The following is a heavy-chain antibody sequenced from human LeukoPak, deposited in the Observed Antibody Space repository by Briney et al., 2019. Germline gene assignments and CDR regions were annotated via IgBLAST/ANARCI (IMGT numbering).Heavy chain of an antibody. Sequence: GESLEISCKGSGYSFTSYWIGWVRQMPGKGLEWMGIIYPGDSDTRYSPSFQGQVTISADKSISTAYLQWSSLKASDTAMYYCARFVGGYDILTGYYYYFDYWGQGTLVTVSS. CDR1: GYSFTSYW. D-gene: IGHD3-9*01. CDR3: ARFVGGYDILTGYYYYFDY. J-gene: IGHJ4*02. CDR2: IYPGDSDT. V-gene: IGHV5-51*01.